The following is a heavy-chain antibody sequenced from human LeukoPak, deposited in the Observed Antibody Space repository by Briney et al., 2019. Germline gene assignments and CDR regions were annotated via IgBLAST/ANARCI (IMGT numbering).Heavy chain of an antibody. Sequence: SETLSLTCTVSGGSISSNSYYWGWIRQPPGKGLEWIGSIYYSGSTYYNPSLKSRVTISVDTSKNQFSLKVNSVTAADTAVYYCARALDYGDYDWFDPWGQGTLVTVSS. D-gene: IGHD4-17*01. CDR3: ARALDYGDYDWFDP. V-gene: IGHV4-39*01. CDR2: IYYSGST. CDR1: GGSISSNSYY. J-gene: IGHJ5*02.